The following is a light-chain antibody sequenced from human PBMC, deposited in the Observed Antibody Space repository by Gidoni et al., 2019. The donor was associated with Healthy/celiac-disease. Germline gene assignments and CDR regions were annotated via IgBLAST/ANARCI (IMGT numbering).Light chain of an antibody. V-gene: IGKV1-5*03. CDR2: RAS. Sequence: DIQMTQSPSTLYASVGDRVTITCRASQSISYWLAWYQQKPGKAPKLLIYRASVLESGVPSRFSGSGSGTEFTLTISSLQPDDLATYHCQQYNSYHPTFGGGTKVEI. CDR3: QQYNSYHPT. J-gene: IGKJ4*01. CDR1: QSISYW.